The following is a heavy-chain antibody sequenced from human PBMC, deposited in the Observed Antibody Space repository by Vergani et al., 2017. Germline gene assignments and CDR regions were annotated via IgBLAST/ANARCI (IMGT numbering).Heavy chain of an antibody. D-gene: IGHD3-10*01. Sequence: QVQLHESGPGLVKPSQTLSLTCTVSGGSITSGSFYWSWIRQPAGKGLEWIGRIHSSGTTNYNPPLKSRVTLSVDTSKNQLSLRMTSVTAADTAVYYCARDSXTSELRGVYWCDTWGQGTLSASPQ. V-gene: IGHV4-61*02. CDR3: ARDSXTSELRGVYWCDT. J-gene: IGHJ5*02. CDR1: GGSITSGSFY. CDR2: IHSSGTT.